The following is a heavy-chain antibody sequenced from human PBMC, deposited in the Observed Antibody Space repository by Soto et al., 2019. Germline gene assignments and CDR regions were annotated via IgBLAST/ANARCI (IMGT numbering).Heavy chain of an antibody. CDR1: GGSFSGYY. Sequence: SETLSLTCAVYGGSFSGYYWSWIRQPPGKGLEWIGEINHSGSTNYNPSLKSRVTISVDTSKNQFSLKLSSVTAADTAVYYCARGLTYDFWGQGTLVTVSS. CDR3: ARGLTYDF. J-gene: IGHJ4*02. D-gene: IGHD3-3*01. CDR2: INHSGST. V-gene: IGHV4-34*01.